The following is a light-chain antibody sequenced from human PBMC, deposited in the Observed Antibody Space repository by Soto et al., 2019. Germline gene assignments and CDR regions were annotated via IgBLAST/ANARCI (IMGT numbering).Light chain of an antibody. CDR1: QSVKSVY. CDR2: GAT. CDR3: QQYGSSPRT. V-gene: IGKV3-20*01. J-gene: IGKJ2*01. Sequence: EMVLTQSPGTLSLSPGERATLSCRASQSVKSVYLAWYQQKLGQAPRLLIYGATSRATGIPDRFSGSGSGTDFTLTISRLEPEDFAVYYCQQYGSSPRTFGQGTKVDIK.